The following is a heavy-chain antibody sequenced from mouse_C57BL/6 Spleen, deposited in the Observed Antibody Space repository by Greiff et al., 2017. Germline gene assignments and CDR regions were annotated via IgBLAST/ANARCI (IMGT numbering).Heavy chain of an antibody. J-gene: IGHJ4*01. D-gene: IGHD2-4*01. V-gene: IGHV1-39*01. CDR3: ARNDYDGYYYAMDY. Sequence: EVQLVESGPELVKPGASVKISCKASGYSFTDYNMNWVKQSNGKSLEWIGVINPNYGTTSYNQKFKGKATLTVDQSSSTAYMQLNSLTSEDSAVYYCARNDYDGYYYAMDYWGQGTSGTVSS. CDR2: INPNYGTT. CDR1: GYSFTDYN.